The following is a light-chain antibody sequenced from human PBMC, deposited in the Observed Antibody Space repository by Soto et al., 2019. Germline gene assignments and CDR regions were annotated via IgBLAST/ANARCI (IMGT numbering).Light chain of an antibody. Sequence: DIQMTQSPSTLSASVGDRVTITCRASQTISSWLAWYQQKPGKAPKLLIYKASSLQSGVPSRFSASGSGTEFTLTITSLQPDDFATYYCQQYNSYSPLTFGGGTKVEIK. V-gene: IGKV1-5*03. CDR3: QQYNSYSPLT. CDR1: QTISSW. CDR2: KAS. J-gene: IGKJ4*01.